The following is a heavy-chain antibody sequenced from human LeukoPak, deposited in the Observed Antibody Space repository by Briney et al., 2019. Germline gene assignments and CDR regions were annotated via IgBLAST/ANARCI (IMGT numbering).Heavy chain of an antibody. CDR2: IYPGDSDI. Sequence: PGESLKISCKASGYSFTSHWIGWVRQMPGKGLEWMAIIYPGDSDIRYSPSFQGQVTISADKYINTAYLQWSSLKASDTAMYYCARRVGIALTGTYSDYWGQGTLVTVSS. J-gene: IGHJ4*02. CDR1: GYSFTSHW. V-gene: IGHV5-51*01. D-gene: IGHD6-19*01. CDR3: ARRVGIALTGTYSDY.